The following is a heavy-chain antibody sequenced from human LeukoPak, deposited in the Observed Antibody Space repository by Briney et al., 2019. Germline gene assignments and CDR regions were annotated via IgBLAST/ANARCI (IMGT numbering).Heavy chain of an antibody. CDR2: ISYDGSNK. CDR1: GFTFSSYA. D-gene: IGHD2-2*01. J-gene: IGHJ4*02. CDR3: ARDPSLYCSSTSCYALHFDY. V-gene: IGHV3-30*04. Sequence: HPGGSLRLSCAASGFTFSSYAMHWVRQAPGKGLEWVAVISYDGSNKYYADSVKGRFTISRDNSKNTLYLQMNSLRAEDTAVYYCARDPSLYCSSTSCYALHFDYWGQGTLVTVSS.